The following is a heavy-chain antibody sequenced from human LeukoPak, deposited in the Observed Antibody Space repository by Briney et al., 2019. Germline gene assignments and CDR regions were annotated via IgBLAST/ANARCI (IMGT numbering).Heavy chain of an antibody. V-gene: IGHV1-8*03. Sequence: ASVKVSCKASGYTFTSYDINWVRQATGQGLEWMGWMNPNSGNTGDAQKFQGRVTITRNTSISTAYMELSSLRSEDTAVYYCARVKSRPLRKYYDILTGYYRGPKYYYYMDVWGKGTTVTVSS. D-gene: IGHD3-9*01. J-gene: IGHJ6*03. CDR3: ARVKSRPLRKYYDILTGYYRGPKYYYYMDV. CDR2: MNPNSGNT. CDR1: GYTFTSYD.